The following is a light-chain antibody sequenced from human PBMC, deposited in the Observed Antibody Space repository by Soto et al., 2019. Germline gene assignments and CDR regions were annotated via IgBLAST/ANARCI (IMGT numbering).Light chain of an antibody. Sequence: DIQLTQSPSFLSASVGDRVTITCRASQGISSYLAWYQQKPGKAPKLLISTASTLQSGVPSRFSGSGSGTEFTITSSSLQPEDFATYYCQQLNNYPRTFGQGTKVDIK. CDR1: QGISSY. CDR3: QQLNNYPRT. J-gene: IGKJ1*01. V-gene: IGKV1-9*01. CDR2: TAS.